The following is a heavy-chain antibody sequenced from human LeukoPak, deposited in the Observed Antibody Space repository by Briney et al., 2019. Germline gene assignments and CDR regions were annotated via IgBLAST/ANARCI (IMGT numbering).Heavy chain of an antibody. CDR2: IYTSGST. CDR3: AREVRGVISSGYYFDY. V-gene: IGHV4-61*02. Sequence: SETLSLTCTVSGGSISSGSYYWSWIRQPAGKGLEWIGRIYTSGSTNYNPSLKSRVTISVDTSKNQFSLKLSSVTAADTAVYYCAREVRGVISSGYYFDYWGQGTLVTVSS. J-gene: IGHJ4*02. CDR1: GGSISSGSYY. D-gene: IGHD3-10*01.